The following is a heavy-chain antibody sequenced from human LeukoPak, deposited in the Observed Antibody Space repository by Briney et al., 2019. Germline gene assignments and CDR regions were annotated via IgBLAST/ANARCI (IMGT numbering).Heavy chain of an antibody. CDR3: ARMTLDYYFDY. D-gene: IGHD1-1*01. Sequence: SETLSLTCTVSGGSISSYYWSWIRQPPGKGLEWIGCIYYSGSTNYNPSLKSRVTISVDTSKNQFSLKLSSVTAADTAVYYCARMTLDYYFDYWGQGTLVTVSS. J-gene: IGHJ4*02. CDR2: IYYSGST. V-gene: IGHV4-59*01. CDR1: GGSISSYY.